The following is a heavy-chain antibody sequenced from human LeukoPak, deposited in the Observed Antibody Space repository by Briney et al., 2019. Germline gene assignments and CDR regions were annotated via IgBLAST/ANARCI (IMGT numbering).Heavy chain of an antibody. CDR2: MSPSATT. Sequence: SETLSLTCTVSGGSIRTFYLSWVRQPVGKGLEWIGRMSPSATTYNPSLKSRVTMSIDTSKSQFFLNLRSVTAADTAVYYCARDSGTTGEVKFVPWGQGILVTVSS. V-gene: IGHV4-4*07. D-gene: IGHD4-17*01. CDR1: GGSIRTFY. CDR3: ARDSGTTGEVKFVP. J-gene: IGHJ5*02.